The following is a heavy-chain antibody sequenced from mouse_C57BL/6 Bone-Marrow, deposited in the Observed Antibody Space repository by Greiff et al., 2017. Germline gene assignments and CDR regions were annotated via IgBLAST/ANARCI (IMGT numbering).Heavy chain of an antibody. CDR2: ISDGGSYT. V-gene: IGHV5-4*01. Sequence: EVQLLESVGGLVKPGGSLKLSCAASGFTFSSSAMSWVRQTPEKRLEWVATISDGGSYTYYPANVQGRFTISRDNAKNNLYLQMSHLKSEDTAMYYCARARYGPMPYWGQGTLVTVSA. CDR3: ARARYGPMPY. D-gene: IGHD1-1*01. CDR1: GFTFSSSA. J-gene: IGHJ3*01.